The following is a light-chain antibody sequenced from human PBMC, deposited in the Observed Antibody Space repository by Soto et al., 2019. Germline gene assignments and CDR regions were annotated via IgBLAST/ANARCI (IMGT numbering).Light chain of an antibody. CDR1: QGISSW. Sequence: DIQMTQSPSFVSASVGDRVTITCRASQGISSWLAWYQHKPGRAPKLLIHAASSLESGITSSFSGSGSGTDFTLTNTSLQPEDFANYYCQQTTSFPLTFGGGTKVEIK. J-gene: IGKJ4*01. CDR2: AAS. V-gene: IGKV1-12*01. CDR3: QQTTSFPLT.